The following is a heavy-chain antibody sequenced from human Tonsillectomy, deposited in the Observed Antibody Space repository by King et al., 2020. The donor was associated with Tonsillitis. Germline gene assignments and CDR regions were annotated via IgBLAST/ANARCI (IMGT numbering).Heavy chain of an antibody. CDR2: INGDGTNT. J-gene: IGHJ4*02. V-gene: IGHV3-74*01. CDR3: ATVGSSAYYVY. D-gene: IGHD3-22*01. Sequence: VQLVESGGGLVQPGRSVRLSCEASGFTFSSYWMHWVRHAPGKELVWVSHINGDGTNTNYADSVKGRFTISRDNAKNTLYLQMNSLRAEDTAVYFCATVGSSAYYVYWGQGTLVTVSS. CDR1: GFTFSSYW.